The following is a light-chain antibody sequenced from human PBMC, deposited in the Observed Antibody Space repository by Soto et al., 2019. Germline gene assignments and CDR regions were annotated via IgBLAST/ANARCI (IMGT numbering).Light chain of an antibody. V-gene: IGLV1-51*01. CDR2: DNN. CDR1: TFNIGNNF. J-gene: IGLJ1*01. CDR3: GTWDSTLRAYV. Sequence: QSVLAQPPSVSAAPGQKVTISCSGSTFNIGNNFVSWCQQLPGTAPKVLIYDNNQRPSGIPDRFSASKSGTSATLVITGLQTGDEAVSYCGTWDSTLRAYVFGTGTKVTVL.